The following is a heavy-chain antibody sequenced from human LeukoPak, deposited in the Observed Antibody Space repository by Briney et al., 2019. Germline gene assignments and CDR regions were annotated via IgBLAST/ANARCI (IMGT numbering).Heavy chain of an antibody. Sequence: PSETLSLTCTVSGGSISSYYWSWIRQPPGKGLEWIGYIYTSGSTNYNPSLKSRVTISVDTSKNQFSLKLSPVTAADTAVYYCARQAYYDFWSGYYFRYNWFDPWGQGTLVTVSS. CDR2: IYTSGST. D-gene: IGHD3-3*01. CDR3: ARQAYYDFWSGYYFRYNWFDP. CDR1: GGSISSYY. V-gene: IGHV4-4*09. J-gene: IGHJ5*02.